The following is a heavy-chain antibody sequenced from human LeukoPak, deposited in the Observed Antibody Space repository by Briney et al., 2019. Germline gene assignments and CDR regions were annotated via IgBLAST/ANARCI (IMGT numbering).Heavy chain of an antibody. J-gene: IGHJ4*02. D-gene: IGHD4-17*01. V-gene: IGHV3-30*02. CDR1: GFTFSSYG. Sequence: PGGSLRLSCAASGFTFSSYGMHWFRQAPGKGLEWVAFIRYDGSNKYYADSVKGRFTISRDNSKNSLYLQMNSLRAEDTAVYYCARASNDYGDYDYWGQGTLVTVSS. CDR2: IRYDGSNK. CDR3: ARASNDYGDYDY.